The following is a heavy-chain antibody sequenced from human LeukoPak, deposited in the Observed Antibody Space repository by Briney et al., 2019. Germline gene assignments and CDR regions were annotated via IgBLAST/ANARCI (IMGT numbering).Heavy chain of an antibody. V-gene: IGHV4-4*02. CDR2: IWRSGIT. J-gene: IGHJ6*03. D-gene: IGHD6-25*01. CDR3: ARSAGLTYYYYYMDV. CDR1: GGSISSTNW. Sequence: SETLSLTCAVSGGSISSTNWWSWVRQTPGKGLEWIGEIWRSGITNFNPSLKSRLTMSVDKSKNQFSLKLSSVTAADTAVYYCARSAGLTYYYYYMDVWGKGTTVTISS.